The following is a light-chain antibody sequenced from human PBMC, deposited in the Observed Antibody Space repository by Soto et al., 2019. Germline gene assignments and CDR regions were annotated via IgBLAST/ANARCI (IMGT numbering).Light chain of an antibody. CDR1: GSNIGSNT. CDR3: QSYDSSLSGSASYV. V-gene: IGLV1-40*01. J-gene: IGLJ1*01. CDR2: GNS. Sequence: QSALTQPPSASGAPGQRVTFSCSGSGSNIGSNTVNWYQQVPGAAPKLLIYGNSNRPSGVPDRFSGSKSGTSASLAITGLQAEDEADYYCQSYDSSLSGSASYVFGTGTKVTVL.